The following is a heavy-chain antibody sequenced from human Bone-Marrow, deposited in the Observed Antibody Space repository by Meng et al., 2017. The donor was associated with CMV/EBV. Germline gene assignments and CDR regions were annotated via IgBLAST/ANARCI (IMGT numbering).Heavy chain of an antibody. V-gene: IGHV3-48*04. CDR3: AKNLGRGGSTMVRGTYPHYYYGMDV. CDR2: ISSSSTTI. J-gene: IGHJ6*02. D-gene: IGHD3-10*01. CDR1: GFTFSSYS. Sequence: GGSLRLSCAASGFTFSSYSMNWVRQAPGKGLEWVSYISSSSTTIYYADSVKGRFTISRDNAKNSLYLQMNSLRAEDTAVYYCAKNLGRGGSTMVRGTYPHYYYGMDVWGQGTTVTVSS.